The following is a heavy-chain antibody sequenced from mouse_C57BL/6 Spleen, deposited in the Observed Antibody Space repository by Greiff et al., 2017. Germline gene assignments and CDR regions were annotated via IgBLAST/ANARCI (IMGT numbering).Heavy chain of an antibody. CDR1: GFSLTSYG. J-gene: IGHJ4*01. CDR3: ARDGNYDYYAMDY. CDR2: IWSYGST. Sequence: VQLVESGPGLVAPSQSLSITCTVSGFSLTSYGVHWVRQPPGKGLEWLAVIWSYGSTTYNSALKSRLSISKDNSKSQVFLKMNSLQTDETAMYYCARDGNYDYYAMDYWGQGTSVTVSS. V-gene: IGHV2-6*03. D-gene: IGHD2-1*01.